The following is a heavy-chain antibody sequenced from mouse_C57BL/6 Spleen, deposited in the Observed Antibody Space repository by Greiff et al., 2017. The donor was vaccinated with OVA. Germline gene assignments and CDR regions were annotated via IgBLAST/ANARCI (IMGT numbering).Heavy chain of an antibody. CDR1: GFTFSDYG. Sequence: VHLVESGGGLVKPGGSLKLSCAASGFTFSDYGMHWVRQAPEKGLEWVAYISSGSSTIYYADTVKGRFTISRDNAKNTLFLQMTSLRSEDTAMYYCARPYYYGSRGYFDVWGTGTTVTVSS. V-gene: IGHV5-17*01. CDR3: ARPYYYGSRGYFDV. CDR2: ISSGSSTI. D-gene: IGHD1-1*01. J-gene: IGHJ1*03.